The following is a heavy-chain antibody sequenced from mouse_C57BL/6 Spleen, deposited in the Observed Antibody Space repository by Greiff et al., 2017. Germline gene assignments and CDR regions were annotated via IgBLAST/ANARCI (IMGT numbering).Heavy chain of an antibody. CDR3: ASYYGSSYWYFDV. D-gene: IGHD1-1*01. V-gene: IGHV1-42*01. CDR1: GYSFTGYY. CDR2: INPSTGGT. Sequence: EVQRVESGPELVKPGASVKISCKASGYSFTGYYMNWVKQSPEKSLEWIGEINPSTGGTTYNQKFKAKATLTVDKSSSTAYMQLKSLTSEDSAVYYCASYYGSSYWYFDVWGTGTTVTVSS. J-gene: IGHJ1*03.